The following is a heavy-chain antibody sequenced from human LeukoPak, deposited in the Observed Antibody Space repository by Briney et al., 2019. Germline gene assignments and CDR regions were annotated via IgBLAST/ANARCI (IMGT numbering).Heavy chain of an antibody. J-gene: IGHJ4*02. Sequence: PGGSLRLSCAASGFTVSSNYMSWVRQAPGKGLEWVSGIVGSGVTTYYADSVKGRFTISRDNSKNTLYLHMNSLRAEDTAIYYCARDERWIQFNYWGQGTLVTVSS. D-gene: IGHD5-18*01. CDR3: ARDERWIQFNY. CDR1: GFTVSSNY. CDR2: IVGSGVTT. V-gene: IGHV3-23*01.